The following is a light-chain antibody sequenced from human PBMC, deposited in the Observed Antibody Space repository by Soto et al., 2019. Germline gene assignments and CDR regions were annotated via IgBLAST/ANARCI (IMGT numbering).Light chain of an antibody. CDR1: ESISSW. CDR2: KAS. Sequence: DIQMTQSPSTLSASVGDRVTITCRASESISSWLAWYQQKPGKAPKLLIYKASSLESGVPSRFSGSGSGTEFTLTISSLQHDCFATYYCQQYNSYSPYTVGQGTKLEIK. J-gene: IGKJ2*01. CDR3: QQYNSYSPYT. V-gene: IGKV1-5*03.